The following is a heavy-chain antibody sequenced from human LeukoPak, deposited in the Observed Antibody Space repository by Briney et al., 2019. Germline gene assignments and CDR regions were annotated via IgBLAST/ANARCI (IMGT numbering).Heavy chain of an antibody. J-gene: IGHJ6*02. CDR1: GGSLSSYY. CDR2: IYYRGST. D-gene: IGHD1-26*01. CDR3: ARVPSGSYYDYYYYYGMDV. V-gene: IGHV4-59*01. Sequence: SETLSLTSTVPGGSLSSYYWSWIRQPPGKGLEWVGYIYYRGSTNYTPPLKSRVTISVDTSKNQFSLKLSSVTAADTAVYYCARVPSGSYYDYYYYYGMDVWGQGTTVAVSS.